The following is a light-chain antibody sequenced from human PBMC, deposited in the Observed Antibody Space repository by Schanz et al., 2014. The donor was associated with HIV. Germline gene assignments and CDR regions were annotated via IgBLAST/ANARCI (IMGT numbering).Light chain of an antibody. CDR3: CSYAGRSTVV. CDR1: SSDVGGYNY. V-gene: IGLV2-14*03. J-gene: IGLJ3*02. Sequence: QSVLTQPASVSGTPGQSITISCTGSSSDVGGYNYVSWYQQHPDKAPKLMIYDVSDRPSGVSNRFSGSKSGNTASLTISGLQAEDEADFYCCSYAGRSTVVFGGGTKLTVL. CDR2: DVS.